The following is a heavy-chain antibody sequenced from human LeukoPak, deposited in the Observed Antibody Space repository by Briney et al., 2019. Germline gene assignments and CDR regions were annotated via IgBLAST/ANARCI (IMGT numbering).Heavy chain of an antibody. CDR1: GGSISSYY. D-gene: IGHD4-23*01. V-gene: IGHV4-59*08. Sequence: SETLSLTCTVSGGSISSYYWSWIRQPPGKGLEWIGYIYYSGSTNYNPSLKSRVTISVDTSKNQFSLKLSSVTAADTAVYYCARQSVVTYQKSNYFDYWGQGTLVTVSS. CDR3: ARQSVVTYQKSNYFDY. J-gene: IGHJ4*02. CDR2: IYYSGST.